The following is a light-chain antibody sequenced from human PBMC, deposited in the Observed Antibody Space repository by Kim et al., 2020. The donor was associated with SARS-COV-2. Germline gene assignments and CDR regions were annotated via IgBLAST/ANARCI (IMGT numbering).Light chain of an antibody. CDR3: NSRDSSGHHVV. CDR1: SLRSYY. Sequence: SSELTQDPAVSVALGQTVRITCQGDSLRSYYASWYQQKPGQAPVLVIYGKNNRPSGIPDRFSGSSSGNTASLTITGAQAEAEADYYCNSRDSSGHHVVFG. CDR2: GKN. J-gene: IGLJ2*01. V-gene: IGLV3-19*01.